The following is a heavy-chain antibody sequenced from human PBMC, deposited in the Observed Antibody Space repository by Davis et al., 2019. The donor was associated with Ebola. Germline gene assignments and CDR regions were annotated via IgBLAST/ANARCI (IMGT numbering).Heavy chain of an antibody. Sequence: GESLKISCAASGFTFSKAWMSWVRQAPGKGLEWVGRIKSKTDGGTIDYAAPVKGRFTISRDDSRNTLYLRINSLKTEDTAVYYCIRHSGSQWFWGQGTLVTVSS. CDR3: IRHSGSQWF. CDR1: GFTFSKAW. J-gene: IGHJ4*02. D-gene: IGHD1-26*01. CDR2: IKSKTDGGTI. V-gene: IGHV3-15*01.